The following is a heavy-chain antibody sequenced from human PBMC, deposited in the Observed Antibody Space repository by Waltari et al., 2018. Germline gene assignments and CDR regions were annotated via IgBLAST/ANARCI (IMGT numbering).Heavy chain of an antibody. CDR3: TRGSELWLLDAFDI. J-gene: IGHJ3*02. CDR1: GGTFSSYT. D-gene: IGHD5-18*01. CDR2: IIPILGIA. Sequence: QVQLVQSGAEVKKPGSSVKVSCKASGGTFSSYTISWVRQAPGQGLEWMGRIIPILGIANYAQKFQGRVTITADKSTSTAYMELSSLRSEDTAVYYCTRGSELWLLDAFDIWGQGTMVTVSS. V-gene: IGHV1-69*02.